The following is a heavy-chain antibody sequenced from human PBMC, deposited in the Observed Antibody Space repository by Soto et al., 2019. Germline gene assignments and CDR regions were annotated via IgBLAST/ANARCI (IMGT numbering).Heavy chain of an antibody. CDR1: GGSISSSNW. Sequence: SETLSLTCAVSGGSISSSNWWSWVRQPPGKGLEWIGEIYHSGSTNYNPSLKSRVTISVDKSKNQFSLKLSSVTAADTAVYYCARVIAAAGSNFDYWGQGTLVTVSS. D-gene: IGHD6-13*01. CDR2: IYHSGST. V-gene: IGHV4-4*02. J-gene: IGHJ4*02. CDR3: ARVIAAAGSNFDY.